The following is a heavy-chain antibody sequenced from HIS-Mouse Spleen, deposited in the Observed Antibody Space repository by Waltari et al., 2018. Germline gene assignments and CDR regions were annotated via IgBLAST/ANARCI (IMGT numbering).Heavy chain of an antibody. CDR3: ARDDPYSSGWYDFDY. V-gene: IGHV3-53*01. J-gene: IGHJ4*02. Sequence: CAASGFTVSSNYLSWVRQAPGKGLEWVSVIYSGGSTYYADSVKGRFTISRDNSKNTLYLQMNSLRAEDTAVYYCARDDPYSSGWYDFDYWGQGTLVTVSS. CDR2: IYSGGST. D-gene: IGHD6-19*01. CDR1: GFTVSSNY.